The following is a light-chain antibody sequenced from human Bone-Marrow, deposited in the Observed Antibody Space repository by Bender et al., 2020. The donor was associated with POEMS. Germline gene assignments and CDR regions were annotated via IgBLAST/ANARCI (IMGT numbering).Light chain of an antibody. V-gene: IGLV2-23*02. CDR2: EVN. Sequence: QSALTQPASVSGSPGQSITISCTGASSDVGAYNLVSWYQQHPGEAPKLMIYEVNKRPSGVSNRFSGSKSDNTASLTISGLQTEDEADYYCCSYAGSNSFVLFGGGTKLTVL. J-gene: IGLJ2*01. CDR3: CSYAGSNSFVL. CDR1: SSDVGAYNL.